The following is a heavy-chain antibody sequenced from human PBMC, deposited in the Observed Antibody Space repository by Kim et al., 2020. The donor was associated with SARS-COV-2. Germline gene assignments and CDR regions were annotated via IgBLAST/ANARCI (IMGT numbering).Heavy chain of an antibody. D-gene: IGHD6-19*01. CDR3: AREHKRAGMDY. Sequence: SETLSLTCTVSGGSISSYYWSWIRQPPGKGLEWIGYIYYSGSTNYNPSLKSRVTISVDTSKNQFSLKLSSVTAADTAVYYCAREHKRAGMDYWGQGTLVTVSS. CDR1: GGSISSYY. V-gene: IGHV4-59*13. J-gene: IGHJ4*02. CDR2: IYYSGST.